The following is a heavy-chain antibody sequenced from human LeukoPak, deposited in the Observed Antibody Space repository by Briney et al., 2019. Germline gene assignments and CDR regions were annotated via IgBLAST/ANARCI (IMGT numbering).Heavy chain of an antibody. CDR3: AREGHCSSTVCYDPYNWFDP. D-gene: IGHD2-2*01. CDR1: GYTFTSYG. J-gene: IGHJ5*02. CDR2: ISGYTGNT. Sequence: ASVKVSCKASGYTFTSYGISWVRQAPGQGLEWMGWISGYTGNTNYAQKLQGRVTMTTDTSTSTAYMELRSLRSDDTAVYHCAREGHCSSTVCYDPYNWFDPWGQGTLVTVSS. V-gene: IGHV1-18*01.